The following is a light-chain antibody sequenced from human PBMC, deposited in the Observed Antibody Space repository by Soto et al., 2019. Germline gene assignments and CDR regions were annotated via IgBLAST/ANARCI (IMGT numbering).Light chain of an antibody. CDR2: AAS. V-gene: IGKV1-12*01. Sequence: DIQMTQSPSSLSASVVDRVTITCRASQGVSSWLAWYQKKPGKAPKLLIYAASTLQSGVPSRFSGSGSGTDFTLTISSLQPEDFATYYCQQAYSFPLTFGQGTRLEIK. CDR1: QGVSSW. CDR3: QQAYSFPLT. J-gene: IGKJ5*01.